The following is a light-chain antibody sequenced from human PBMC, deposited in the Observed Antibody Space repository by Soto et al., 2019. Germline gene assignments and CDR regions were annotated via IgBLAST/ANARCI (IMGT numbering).Light chain of an antibody. J-gene: IGLJ3*02. V-gene: IGLV2-14*01. CDR1: SGDVDHYNY. Sequence: QSALTQPASVSGSPGQSITISCTGSSGDVDHYNYVSWYQQHPGKAPKLIIYEVTNRPSGVSNRFSGSKSGNTASLIISGLQAEDEADYYCTSYTTGRIWVFGGGTKLTVL. CDR2: EVT. CDR3: TSYTTGRIWV.